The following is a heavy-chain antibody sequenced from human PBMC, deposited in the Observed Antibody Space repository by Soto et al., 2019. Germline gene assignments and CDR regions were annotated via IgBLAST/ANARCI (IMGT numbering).Heavy chain of an antibody. Sequence: GASVKVSCKSSVGTFSSYAISWVRQAPGQGLEWMGGIIPIFGTANYAQKFQGRVTITADESTSTAYMELSSLRSEDTAVYYCARPFHSMIVVVTGLYYGMDVWGQGTTVTVSS. CDR2: IIPIFGTA. D-gene: IGHD3-22*01. CDR3: ARPFHSMIVVVTGLYYGMDV. CDR1: VGTFSSYA. J-gene: IGHJ6*02. V-gene: IGHV1-69*13.